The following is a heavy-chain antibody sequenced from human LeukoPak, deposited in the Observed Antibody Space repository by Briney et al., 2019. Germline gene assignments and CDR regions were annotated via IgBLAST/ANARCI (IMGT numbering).Heavy chain of an antibody. Sequence: GGSLRLSCAASGFTFSSYWMHWVRQAPGKGLVWVSRINSDGSSTIYADSVKGRFTISRDNAKNTLYLQMNSLRAEDTAVYYCARAVGPPDGAFDIWGQGTMVTVSS. D-gene: IGHD3/OR15-3a*01. J-gene: IGHJ3*02. CDR1: GFTFSSYW. V-gene: IGHV3-74*01. CDR2: INSDGSST. CDR3: ARAVGPPDGAFDI.